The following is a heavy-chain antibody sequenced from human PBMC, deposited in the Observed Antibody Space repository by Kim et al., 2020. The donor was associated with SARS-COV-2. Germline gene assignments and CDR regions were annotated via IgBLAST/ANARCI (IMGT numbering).Heavy chain of an antibody. D-gene: IGHD2-15*01. Sequence: ASVKVSCKTSGNTFNNYYIYWVRQAPGQGLEWMGIINPRDGSINYAQKFQDRVTMTRDTSTSTVYMDLNRMRSEDTAVYYCGRERGHCSGGIYYPGYYG. J-gene: IGHJ6*01. CDR2: INPRDGSI. V-gene: IGHV1-46*02. CDR3: GRERGHCSGGIYYPGYYG. CDR1: GNTFNNYY.